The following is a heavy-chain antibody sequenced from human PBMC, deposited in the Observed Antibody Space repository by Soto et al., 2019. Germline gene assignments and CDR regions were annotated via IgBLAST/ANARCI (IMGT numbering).Heavy chain of an antibody. CDR2: IVVGSGNT. CDR1: GFTFTSSA. CDR3: ARESLGAKGADH. D-gene: IGHD3-16*01. Sequence: QMQLVQSGPEVKKPGTSVKVSCKASGFTFTSSAVQWVRQARGQRLEWIGWIVVGSGNTNYAQKFQGRVTISALSSTGTAYMELTNLGFEDTALYYCARESLGAKGADHWGQGTLVTVSS. J-gene: IGHJ4*02. V-gene: IGHV1-58*01.